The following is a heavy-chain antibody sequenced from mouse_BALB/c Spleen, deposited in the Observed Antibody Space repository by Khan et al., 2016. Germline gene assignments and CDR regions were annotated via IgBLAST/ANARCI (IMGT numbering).Heavy chain of an antibody. CDR2: IYPGSGNT. J-gene: IGHJ2*01. CDR3: ARSVYYGSYFDY. CDR1: GYTFTDYY. Sequence: QVQLQQSGAELARPRASVKLSCKASGYTFTDYYINWVKQRTGQGLEWIGEIYPGSGNTYYNEKFKGKATLTADKSSSTAYMQLSSLTSEDSAVYFCARSVYYGSYFDYWGQGTTLTVSS. V-gene: IGHV1-77*01. D-gene: IGHD2-2*01.